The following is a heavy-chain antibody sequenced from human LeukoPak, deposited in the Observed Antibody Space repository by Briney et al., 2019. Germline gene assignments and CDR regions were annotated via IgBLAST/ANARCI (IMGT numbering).Heavy chain of an antibody. CDR3: ARVTGTNDFWSGYSYYYYMDV. Sequence: GGSLTLSCAVSGYIFSSYPMSWVRQATGKALEWVSAISGCGCSTYYADSVKGRFTISRDNAKNSVYLQMNSLRAEDTAVYYCARVTGTNDFWSGYSYYYYMDVWGKGTTVTVSS. V-gene: IGHV3-23*01. D-gene: IGHD3-3*01. J-gene: IGHJ6*03. CDR1: GYIFSSYP. CDR2: ISGCGCST.